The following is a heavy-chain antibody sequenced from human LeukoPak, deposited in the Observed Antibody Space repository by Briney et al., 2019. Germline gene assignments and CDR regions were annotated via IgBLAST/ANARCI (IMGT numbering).Heavy chain of an antibody. CDR1: SGSISGYY. CDR2: INHSGST. J-gene: IGHJ5*02. Sequence: SETLSLTCAVCSGSISGYYWRWIRQPPGKGLEWIGEINHSGSTNYNPSLKSRVTISVDTSKNQFSLKLSSVTAADTAVYYCAPFWSGYYGFDPWGQGTLVTVSS. D-gene: IGHD3-3*01. CDR3: APFWSGYYGFDP. V-gene: IGHV4-34*01.